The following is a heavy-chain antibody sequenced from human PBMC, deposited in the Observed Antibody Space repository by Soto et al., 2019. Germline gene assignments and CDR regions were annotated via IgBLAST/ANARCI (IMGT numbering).Heavy chain of an antibody. CDR3: TTVEVIFYYYYYYGMDV. CDR2: IKSKTDCGTT. V-gene: IGHV3-15*07. J-gene: IGHJ6*02. D-gene: IGHD3-3*01. CDR1: GFTFSNAW. Sequence: EVQLVESGGGLVKPGGSLRLSCAASGFTFSNAWMNWVRQAPGKGLEWVGRIKSKTDCGTTDYAAPVKGRFTISRDDSKNTLYLQMNSLKTEDTAVYYCTTVEVIFYYYYYYGMDVWGQGTTVTVSS.